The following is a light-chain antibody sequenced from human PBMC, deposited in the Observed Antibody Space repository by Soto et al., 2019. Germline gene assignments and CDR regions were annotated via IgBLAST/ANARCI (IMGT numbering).Light chain of an antibody. CDR3: QHFGTSPPYT. CDR2: DAS. Sequence: EIVLTQSPATLSLSPGERATLSCRASQSVSSYLAWYQQKPGQAPRLLIYDASNRATGIPARFSGSGSGTEFTLTISRLEPEDFVVYCCQHFGTSPPYTFGQGTKLEI. V-gene: IGKV3-11*01. J-gene: IGKJ2*01. CDR1: QSVSSY.